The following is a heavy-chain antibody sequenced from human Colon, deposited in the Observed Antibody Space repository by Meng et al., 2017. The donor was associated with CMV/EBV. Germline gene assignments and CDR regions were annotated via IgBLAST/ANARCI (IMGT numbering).Heavy chain of an antibody. Sequence: QVHLQGPGPGLVQPSAPLPLTCTVSGDSISGRSYYWGWIRQPPGKGLEWIASIYYTGNDYHNPSLKSRVTISIDTSNNQFSLRLTSVTAADTAVYYCARMALHWYFDLWGRGTLVTVSS. J-gene: IGHJ2*01. CDR3: ARMALHWYFDL. D-gene: IGHD5-24*01. CDR1: GDSISGRSYY. CDR2: IYYTGND. V-gene: IGHV4-39*07.